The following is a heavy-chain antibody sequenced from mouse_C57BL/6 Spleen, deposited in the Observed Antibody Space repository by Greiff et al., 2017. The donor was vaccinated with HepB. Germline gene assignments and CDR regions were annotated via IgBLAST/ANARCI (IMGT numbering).Heavy chain of an antibody. CDR3: ARHGYYVDYYAMDY. CDR1: GYTFTSYW. CDR2: IYPGSGST. Sequence: QVQLQQPGAELVKPGASVKMSCKASGYTFTSYWITWVKQRPGQGLEWIGDIYPGSGSTNYNVKFKSKATLTVDTSSSTAYMQLSSLTSEDSAVYYCARHGYYVDYYAMDYWGQGTSVTVSS. D-gene: IGHD2-3*01. V-gene: IGHV1-55*01. J-gene: IGHJ4*01.